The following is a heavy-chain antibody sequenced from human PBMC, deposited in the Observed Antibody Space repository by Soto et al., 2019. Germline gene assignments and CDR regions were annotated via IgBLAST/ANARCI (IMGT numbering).Heavy chain of an antibody. CDR1: GFSLSNARMG. Sequence: QVTLKESGPVLVNPTETLTLTCTVSGFSLSNARMGVSWIRQPPGKALEWLAHIFSNDEKSYSTSLKSRLTIAKDTSKSQVVLTMTNMDPVDTAAYYCARMVVVGNWFDPWGQGTLVTVSS. V-gene: IGHV2-26*01. J-gene: IGHJ5*02. CDR2: IFSNDEK. D-gene: IGHD2-15*01. CDR3: ARMVVVGNWFDP.